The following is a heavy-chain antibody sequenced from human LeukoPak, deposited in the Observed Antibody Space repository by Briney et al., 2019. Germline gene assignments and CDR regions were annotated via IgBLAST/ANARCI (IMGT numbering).Heavy chain of an antibody. Sequence: ASVTVSCKASGYTFTSYGISWVRQAPGQGLEWMGWISAYNGNTNYAQKLQGRVTMTTDTSTSTAYMELRSLRSDDTAVYYCARARKDIVVVPAAIGWFDPWGQGTLVTVSS. CDR2: ISAYNGNT. CDR3: ARARKDIVVVPAAIGWFDP. CDR1: GYTFTSYG. V-gene: IGHV1-18*01. J-gene: IGHJ5*02. D-gene: IGHD2-2*02.